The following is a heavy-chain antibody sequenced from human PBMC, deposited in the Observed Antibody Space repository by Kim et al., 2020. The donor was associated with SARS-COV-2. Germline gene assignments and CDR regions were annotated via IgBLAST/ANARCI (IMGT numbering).Heavy chain of an antibody. CDR3: ARDTAMVRRGIDY. J-gene: IGHJ4*02. V-gene: IGHV4-39*07. Sequence: YTQPPKERVTISVDTSKNQFSLKLSSVTDADTAVYYCARDTAMVRRGIDYWGQGTLVTVSS. D-gene: IGHD5-18*01.